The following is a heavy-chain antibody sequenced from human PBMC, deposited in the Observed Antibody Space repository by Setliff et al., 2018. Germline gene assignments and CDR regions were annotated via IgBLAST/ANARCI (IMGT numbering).Heavy chain of an antibody. CDR2: INHSGNT. Sequence: PSETLSLTCTVSGDSIDTDIWWSWVRQSPGKGLEWIGEINHSGNTNYNPSLKSRVTISIDTSKNQFSLKLSSVTAADTAVYHCARGKTFFGAFIRAFDIWGQGRMVTVSS. J-gene: IGHJ3*02. CDR1: GDSIDTDIW. CDR3: ARGKTFFGAFIRAFDI. D-gene: IGHD3-3*01. V-gene: IGHV4-4*02.